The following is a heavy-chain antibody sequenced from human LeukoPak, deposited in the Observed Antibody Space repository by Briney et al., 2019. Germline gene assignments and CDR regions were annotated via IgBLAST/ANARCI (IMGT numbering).Heavy chain of an antibody. J-gene: IGHJ4*02. Sequence: GRSLGLSCAASGFTFSSYGMHWVRQAPGKGLEWVAVISHDGTNKYYADSVKGRFTISRDNSKNTLYLQMNSLRAEDTAVYYCAKDSDYYGSGSPGDYWGQGTLVTVSS. CDR2: ISHDGTNK. CDR1: GFTFSSYG. V-gene: IGHV3-30*18. CDR3: AKDSDYYGSGSPGDY. D-gene: IGHD3-10*01.